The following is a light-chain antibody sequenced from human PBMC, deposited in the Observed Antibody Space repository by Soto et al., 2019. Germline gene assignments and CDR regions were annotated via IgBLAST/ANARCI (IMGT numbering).Light chain of an antibody. Sequence: QSVLTQPASVSGSPGQSITISCTGTSSDVGGYNYVSWYQQHPGKAPKLMIYEVSNRPSGVSNRFSGSKSGNTASLTISGLQAEEEPDYPSRSYTTSSTPFVFGTGTKVTV. J-gene: IGLJ1*01. CDR3: RSYTTSSTPFV. CDR1: SSDVGGYNY. V-gene: IGLV2-14*01. CDR2: EVS.